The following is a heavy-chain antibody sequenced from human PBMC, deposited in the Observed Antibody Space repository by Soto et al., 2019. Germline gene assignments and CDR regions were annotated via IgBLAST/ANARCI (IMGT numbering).Heavy chain of an antibody. D-gene: IGHD2-15*01. V-gene: IGHV3-23*01. J-gene: IGHJ3*02. CDR2: VTADGGT. Sequence: EVQVLESGGGLVQPGGSLRLSCEGPGFTVSSHAMTWIRQAPGKGPEWVSTVTADGGTYYADSVKCRFAMSRDTSETTLYLQMNSLGAEDTAAYYCAPHVSCSGGSCQYDAFAIRGQGTMVTVSS. CDR3: APHVSCSGGSCQYDAFAI. CDR1: GFTVSSHA.